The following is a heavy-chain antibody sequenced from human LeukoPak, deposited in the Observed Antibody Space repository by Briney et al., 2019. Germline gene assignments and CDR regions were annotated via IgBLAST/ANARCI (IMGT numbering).Heavy chain of an antibody. CDR2: ILHNGDST. Sequence: GGSLRLSCAASGFTFSSYAMSWVRQAPGKGLEWLSLILHNGDSTYYADSVKGRFTISRDNSKNTLYLQMNSLRAEDTAVYYCARLSSFAFDIWGQGTTVTVSS. CDR1: GFTFSSYA. V-gene: IGHV3-23*01. CDR3: ARLSSFAFDI. D-gene: IGHD3-16*02. J-gene: IGHJ3*02.